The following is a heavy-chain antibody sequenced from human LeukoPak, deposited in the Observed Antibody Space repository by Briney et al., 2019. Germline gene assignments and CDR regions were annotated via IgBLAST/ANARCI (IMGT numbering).Heavy chain of an antibody. J-gene: IGHJ4*02. CDR3: TTGRRRSYDFIGSWVY. Sequence: GGSLRLSCAASGFTFSSYSMNWVRQAPGKGLEWVGRIKSKTDGGTTDYPAPVKGRFTISRDDSKNTLYLQMSSLKTEDTAVYYCTTGRRRSYDFIGSWVYWGQGTLVTVSS. V-gene: IGHV3-15*01. CDR2: IKSKTDGGTT. CDR1: GFTFSSYS. D-gene: IGHD3-3*01.